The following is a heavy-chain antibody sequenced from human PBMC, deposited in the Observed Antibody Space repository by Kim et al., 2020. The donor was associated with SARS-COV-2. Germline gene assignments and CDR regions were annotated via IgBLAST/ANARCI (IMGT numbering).Heavy chain of an antibody. D-gene: IGHD3-22*01. CDR2: IYHSGST. Sequence: SETLSLTCTVSGYSISSGYYWGWIRQPPGKGLEWIGSIYHSGSTYYNPSLKSRVTISVDTSKNQFSLKLSSVSAADTAVYYCARGLSGSGYSDWFDPWG. CDR3: ARGLSGSGYSDWFDP. CDR1: GYSISSGYY. J-gene: IGHJ5*02. V-gene: IGHV4-38-2*02.